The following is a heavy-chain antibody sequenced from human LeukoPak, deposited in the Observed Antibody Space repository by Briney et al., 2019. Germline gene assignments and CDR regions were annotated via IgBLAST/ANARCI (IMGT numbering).Heavy chain of an antibody. CDR3: AKGPRYCSSTSCPDY. CDR1: GFTFSSYS. V-gene: IGHV3-23*01. CDR2: ISGSGGST. J-gene: IGHJ4*02. D-gene: IGHD2-2*01. Sequence: TGGSLRLSCAASGFTFSSYSVNWVRQAPGKGLEWVSAISGSGGSTYYVDSVKGRFTISRDNSKNTLYLQMNSLRAEDTAVYYCAKGPRYCSSTSCPDYWGQGTLVTVSS.